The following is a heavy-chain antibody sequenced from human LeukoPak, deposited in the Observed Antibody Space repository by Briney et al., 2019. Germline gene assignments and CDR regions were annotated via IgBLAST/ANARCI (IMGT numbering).Heavy chain of an antibody. J-gene: IGHJ4*02. Sequence: ASVKVSCKASGYTFTVNGISWVRQAPGRGLEWMGWISANSGDTIYAEKFHGRVTLTRDTSTGTAYMELNSLTYVDTAVYYCARDRWYAFDYWGQGTLVTVSS. V-gene: IGHV1-18*01. CDR3: ARDRWYAFDY. D-gene: IGHD6-13*01. CDR2: ISANSGDT. CDR1: GYTFTVNG.